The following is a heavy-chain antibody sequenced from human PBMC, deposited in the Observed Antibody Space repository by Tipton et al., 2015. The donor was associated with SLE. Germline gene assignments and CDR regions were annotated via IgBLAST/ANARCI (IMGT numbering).Heavy chain of an antibody. V-gene: IGHV4-61*08. Sequence: TLSLTCTVSGGSISGGAYYWSWIRQPPGKGLEWIGEINHSGSTNYNPSLKSRVTISVDTSKNQFSLKLSSVTAADTAVYYCARDDGGTAEYFQHWGQGTLVTVSS. CDR1: GGSISGGAYY. J-gene: IGHJ1*01. CDR3: ARDDGGTAEYFQH. CDR2: INHSGST. D-gene: IGHD1-1*01.